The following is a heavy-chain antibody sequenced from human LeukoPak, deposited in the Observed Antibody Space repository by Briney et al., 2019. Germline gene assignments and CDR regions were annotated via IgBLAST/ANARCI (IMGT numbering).Heavy chain of an antibody. D-gene: IGHD3-16*02. Sequence: PSETLSLTCAVSGVSISSSNWWSWVRPPPGKGLEWIGEIYHSGSTNYNPSLKSRVTISVDKSKNQFSLKLSSVTAADTAVYYCARSSVVWGSYRIFDYWGQGTLVTVSS. J-gene: IGHJ4*02. CDR1: GVSISSSNW. CDR3: ARSSVVWGSYRIFDY. V-gene: IGHV4-4*02. CDR2: IYHSGST.